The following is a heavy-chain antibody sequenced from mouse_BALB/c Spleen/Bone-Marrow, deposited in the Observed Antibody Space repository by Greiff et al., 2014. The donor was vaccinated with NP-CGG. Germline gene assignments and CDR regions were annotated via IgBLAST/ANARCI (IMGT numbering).Heavy chain of an antibody. CDR2: IDPANGNT. CDR1: GFNIKDTY. Sequence: VQLQQSGAELVKPGASVKLSCTASGFNIKDTYMHWVKQRPEQGLEWIGRIDPANGNTKYDPKFQGKATITADTSSNTAYLQLXXXXSEXTAVYYCARYYYGFYFDYWGQGTTLTVSS. D-gene: IGHD1-1*01. V-gene: IGHV14-3*02. CDR3: ARYYYGFYFDY. J-gene: IGHJ2*01.